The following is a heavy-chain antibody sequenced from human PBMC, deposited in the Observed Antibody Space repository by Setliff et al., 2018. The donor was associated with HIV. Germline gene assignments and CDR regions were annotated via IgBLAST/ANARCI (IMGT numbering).Heavy chain of an antibody. CDR2: SDPQYDET. J-gene: IGHJ4*02. V-gene: IGHV1-24*01. CDR3: AREPNDGEPGNFDY. D-gene: IGHD1-1*01. CDR1: SSILTQFS. Sequence: GASVKVSCKVSSSILTQFSMHWVRQAPGKGLEWMGASDPQYDETIYAQRFQGRVTLTEDTSTKTAYMELNSVTAADTALYYCAREPNDGEPGNFDYWGQGTLVTVS.